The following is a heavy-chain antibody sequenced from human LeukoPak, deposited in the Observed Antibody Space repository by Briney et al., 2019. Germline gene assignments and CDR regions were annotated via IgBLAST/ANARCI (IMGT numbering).Heavy chain of an antibody. Sequence: SETLSLTCTVSGGSVSSSSYYWGWIRQPPGKGLEWIGSVYYSGSTYYNPSLKSRVTISVDTSKNQCSLKMSSVTAADTTLFYCARHRGGSSPSVFDSWGQGTLVTVSS. CDR2: VYYSGST. CDR3: ARHRGGSSPSVFDS. CDR1: GGSVSSSSYY. J-gene: IGHJ4*02. D-gene: IGHD2-15*01. V-gene: IGHV4-39*01.